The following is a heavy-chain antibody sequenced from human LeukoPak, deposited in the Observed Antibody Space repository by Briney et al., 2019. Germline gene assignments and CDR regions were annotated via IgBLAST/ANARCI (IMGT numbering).Heavy chain of an antibody. J-gene: IGHJ5*02. CDR2: IYSGGST. CDR3: ARNTLAVAGTSWFDP. Sequence: GGSLRLSCAASGFTVSSNYMSWVRQAPGKGLEWVSVIYSGGSTYYADSVKGRFTISRDNSKNTLYLQMNSLRAEDTAVYYCARNTLAVAGTSWFDPWGQGTLVTVSS. CDR1: GFTVSSNY. D-gene: IGHD6-19*01. V-gene: IGHV3-66*01.